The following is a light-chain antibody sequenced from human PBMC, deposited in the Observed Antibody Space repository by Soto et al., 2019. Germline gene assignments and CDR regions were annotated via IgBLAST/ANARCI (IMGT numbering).Light chain of an antibody. CDR3: SLKTSSGTWV. J-gene: IGLJ3*02. V-gene: IGLV2-18*01. CDR1: SIDVGNFDL. CDR2: QVS. Sequence: QSALTQPPSVSGSPGQSVTISCTGTSIDVGNFDLVSWYQQPPGTAPKLLIYQVSNRPSGVPDRFSGSQSGNTASLTISGLQAEDEADYYCSLKTSSGTWVFGGGTKVTVL.